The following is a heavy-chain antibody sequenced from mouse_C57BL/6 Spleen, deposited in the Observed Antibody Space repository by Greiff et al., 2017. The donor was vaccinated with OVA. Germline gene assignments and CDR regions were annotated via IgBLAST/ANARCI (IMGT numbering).Heavy chain of an antibody. J-gene: IGHJ4*01. CDR1: GFSLTSYG. Sequence: VQVVESGPGLVAPSQSLSITCTVSGFSLTSYGVDWVRQSPGKGLEWLGVIWGVGSTNYNSALKSRLSISKDNSKSQVFLKMNSLQTDDTAMYYCARSNEAMDYWGQGTSVTVSS. V-gene: IGHV2-6*01. CDR2: IWGVGST. CDR3: ARSNEAMDY. D-gene: IGHD4-1*01.